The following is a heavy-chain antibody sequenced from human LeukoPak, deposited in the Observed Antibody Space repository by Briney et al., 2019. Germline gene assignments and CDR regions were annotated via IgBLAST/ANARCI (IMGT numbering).Heavy chain of an antibody. CDR2: MNPNRGNT. D-gene: IGHD4-17*01. V-gene: IGHV1-8*01. Sequence: ASVKVSCKASGYTFTSYDINWVRQAPGQGLEWMGWMNPNRGNTAYAQKFQGRVTMTRNTSISTAYMELSSLRSEDTAVYYCASFGYGDYRYYFDYWGQGTLVTVSS. CDR3: ASFGYGDYRYYFDY. J-gene: IGHJ4*01. CDR1: GYTFTSYD.